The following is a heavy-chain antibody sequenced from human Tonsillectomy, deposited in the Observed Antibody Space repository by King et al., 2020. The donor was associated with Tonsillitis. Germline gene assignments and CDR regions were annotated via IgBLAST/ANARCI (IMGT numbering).Heavy chain of an antibody. CDR2: IRWNSGSI. CDR1: GFTFDDYA. V-gene: IGHV3-9*01. Sequence: VQLVESGGGLVQPGRSLRLSCAASGFTFDDYAMHWVRQAPGRGLEWVSGIRWNSGSIGYADSVKGRFTISRDNAKNSLYLQMNSLRAEDTALYYCAKDTSRYSNYEFDNWGQGTLVTVSS. CDR3: AKDTSRYSNYEFDN. J-gene: IGHJ4*02. D-gene: IGHD4-11*01.